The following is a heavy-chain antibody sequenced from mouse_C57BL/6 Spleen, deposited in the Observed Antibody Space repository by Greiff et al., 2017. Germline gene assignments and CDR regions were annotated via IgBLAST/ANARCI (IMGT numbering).Heavy chain of an antibody. CDR1: GFTFSSYA. J-gene: IGHJ4*01. V-gene: IGHV5-9-1*02. D-gene: IGHD2-5*01. CDR3: TRVDYYSNSYAMDY. CDR2: ISSGGDYI. Sequence: EVKLMESGAGLVKPGGSLKLSCAASGFTFSSYAMSWVRQTPEKRLEWVAYISSGGDYIYYADTVKGRFTISRDNARNTLYLQMSSLKSEDTAMYYCTRVDYYSNSYAMDYWGQGTSVTVSS.